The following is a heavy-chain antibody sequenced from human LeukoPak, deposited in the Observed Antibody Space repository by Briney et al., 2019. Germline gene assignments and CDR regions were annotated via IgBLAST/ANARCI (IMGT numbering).Heavy chain of an antibody. J-gene: IGHJ3*02. CDR1: GFTFSSYS. D-gene: IGHD5-18*01. CDR2: ISSSSSTI. CDR3: ASRPTTMDAFDI. V-gene: IGHV3-48*01. Sequence: GGSLRLSCAASGFTFSSYSMNWVRQAPGKGLEWVSYISSSSSTIYYADSVKGRFTISRDNAKNSLYLQMNSLRAEDTAVYYCASRPTTMDAFDIWGQGTMVTVSS.